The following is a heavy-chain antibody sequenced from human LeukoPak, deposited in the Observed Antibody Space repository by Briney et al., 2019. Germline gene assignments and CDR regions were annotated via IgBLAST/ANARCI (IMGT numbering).Heavy chain of an antibody. CDR1: GFTFSSYA. CDR2: ISGSGGGT. Sequence: PGGSLRLSCAASGFTFSSYAMSWVRQAPGKGLEWVSAISGSGGGTYYADSVKGRFTISRDNSKNTLYLQMNSLRAEDTAVYYCAKASWAGTISDAFDIWGQGTMVTVSS. J-gene: IGHJ3*02. D-gene: IGHD1/OR15-1a*01. V-gene: IGHV3-23*01. CDR3: AKASWAGTISDAFDI.